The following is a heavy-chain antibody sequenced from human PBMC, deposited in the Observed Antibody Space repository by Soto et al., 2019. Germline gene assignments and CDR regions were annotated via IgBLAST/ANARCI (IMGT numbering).Heavy chain of an antibody. CDR1: GYSFTTYG. V-gene: IGHV1-18*01. Sequence: QVQLVQSRGEVKKPGASVKVSCKTSGYSFTTYGISWVRQAPGQGLEWMGWISGYYGNTNYAQKLQGRVTMTTDTSTSTAYMELRSLRSDDTAVYYCAREGPAPYYYYGMDVWGQGSTVTVSS. CDR2: ISGYYGNT. CDR3: AREGPAPYYYYGMDV. J-gene: IGHJ6*02.